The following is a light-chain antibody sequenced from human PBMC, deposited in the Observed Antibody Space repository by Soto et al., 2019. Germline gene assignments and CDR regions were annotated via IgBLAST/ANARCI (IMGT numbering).Light chain of an antibody. V-gene: IGLV2-14*01. CDR1: SXDVGAYDY. CDR3: SSYTITNTLV. CDR2: EVT. J-gene: IGLJ1*01. Sequence: QSVLTQPASVSGSPGQSITISCTGTSXDVGAYDYVSWFQHYPGKAPKLLIYEVTNRPSGVSDRFSGSRSGNTASLTISGLQAEDEADYYCSSYTITNTLVFGSGTKVTVL.